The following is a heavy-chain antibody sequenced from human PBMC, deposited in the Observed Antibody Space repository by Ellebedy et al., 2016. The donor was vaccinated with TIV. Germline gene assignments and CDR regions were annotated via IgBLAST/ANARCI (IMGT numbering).Heavy chain of an antibody. J-gene: IGHJ6*02. CDR2: AYYNGST. V-gene: IGHV4-59*08. D-gene: IGHD6-13*01. Sequence: PSETLSLTCSVSGGYISSNFWGWIRQPPGKGLEWIGCAYYNGSTNYNPSLKSRVTISVDTSKNQFSLRLSSVTAADTAVYYCARTFFDLSSWYSDFYYGMDVWGRGTMVTVSS. CDR3: ARTFFDLSSWYSDFYYGMDV. CDR1: GGYISSNF.